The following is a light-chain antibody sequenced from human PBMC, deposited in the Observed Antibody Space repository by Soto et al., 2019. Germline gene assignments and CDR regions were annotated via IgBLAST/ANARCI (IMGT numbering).Light chain of an antibody. J-gene: IGKJ1*01. CDR2: DAS. CDR3: QQYNSYWP. Sequence: DIQMTQSPSTLSASVGDRVTITCRASQSISSWLAWYQQKPGKAPKLLIYDASSLESGVPSRFSGSGSGTEFTLTISSLQSDYFATYYCQQYNSYWPFGQGTKVDIK. CDR1: QSISSW. V-gene: IGKV1-5*01.